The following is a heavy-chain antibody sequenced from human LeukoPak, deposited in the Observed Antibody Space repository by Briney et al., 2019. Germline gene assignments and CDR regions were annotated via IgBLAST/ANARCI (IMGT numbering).Heavy chain of an antibody. D-gene: IGHD1/OR15-1a*01. J-gene: IGHJ4*02. CDR3: ARENWTNDF. Sequence: GGSLRLSCVASGFTFSTYAMSWVRQAPGKGLEWVANINQDGGTKYYVDSVKGRFTISRDNAINSVFLQMNSLRAEDTAVYYCARENWTNDFWGQGTLVTVSS. CDR1: GFTFSTYA. V-gene: IGHV3-7*01. CDR2: INQDGGTK.